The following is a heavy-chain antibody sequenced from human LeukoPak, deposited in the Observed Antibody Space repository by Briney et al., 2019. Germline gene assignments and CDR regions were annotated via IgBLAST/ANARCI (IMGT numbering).Heavy chain of an antibody. CDR3: ARVHYTPYYYGMDV. CDR1: GYTFTGYY. J-gene: IGHJ6*02. V-gene: IGHV1-2*02. D-gene: IGHD3-3*01. CDR2: INPNSGGT. Sequence: ASVKVSCKASGYTFTGYYMHWVRQAPGQGLEWMGCINPNSGGTNHAQKFQGRVTMTRDTSISTAYVELSRLRSDDTAVYYCARVHYTPYYYGMDVWGQGTTVTVSS.